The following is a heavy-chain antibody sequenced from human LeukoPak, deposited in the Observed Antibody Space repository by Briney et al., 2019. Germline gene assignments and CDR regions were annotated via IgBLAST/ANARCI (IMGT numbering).Heavy chain of an antibody. CDR3: ARGPRREGSSGYYWDY. CDR1: GFTVSSNY. J-gene: IGHJ4*02. V-gene: IGHV3-53*04. Sequence: GGALRLSCAASGFTVSSNYMSWVRQAPGKGLEWVSGIYSGGSTYYADAVKGRFTISRHNSKNTLYLHMNSMRAEDTAVYYCARGPRREGSSGYYWDYWGQGTLVTVSS. CDR2: IYSGGST. D-gene: IGHD3-22*01.